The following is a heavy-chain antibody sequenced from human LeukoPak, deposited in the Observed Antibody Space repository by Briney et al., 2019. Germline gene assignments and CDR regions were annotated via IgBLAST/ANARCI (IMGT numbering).Heavy chain of an antibody. J-gene: IGHJ4*02. CDR2: ISYDGSDQ. CDR3: AKLGCSSTRCYINY. CDR1: GFTFSSYG. Sequence: PGGSLRLSCAASGFTFSSYGMHWVRQAPGKGLDWVAVISYDGSDQYYADSVKGRFTVSRDNSKNTLYLQMNSLRAEDTAVYYCAKLGCSSTRCYINYWGQGTLVTVSS. D-gene: IGHD2-2*01. V-gene: IGHV3-30*18.